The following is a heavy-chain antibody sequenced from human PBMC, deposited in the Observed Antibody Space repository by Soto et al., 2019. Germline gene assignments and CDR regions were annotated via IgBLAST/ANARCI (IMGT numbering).Heavy chain of an antibody. J-gene: IGHJ6*02. V-gene: IGHV4-4*02. CDR2: IYHSGST. CDR3: ARGAAAATDYYYYGMDV. Sequence: LSLTCAVSGGSISSSNWWSWVRQPPGKGLEWIGEIYHSGSTNYNPSLKSRVTISVDKSKNQFSLKLSSVTAADTAVYYCARGAAAATDYYYYGMDVCGQGTTVTVYS. D-gene: IGHD6-13*01. CDR1: GGSISSSNW.